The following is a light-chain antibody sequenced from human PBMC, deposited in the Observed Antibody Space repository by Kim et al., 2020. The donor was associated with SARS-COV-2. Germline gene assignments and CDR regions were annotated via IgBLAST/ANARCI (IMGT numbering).Light chain of an antibody. CDR3: QQHATWPPALT. V-gene: IGKV3-11*01. CDR2: DAS. CDR1: KSINID. Sequence: PGEKATLACRARKSINIDVARYQQKPGRAPRLLIYDASKRVSGVPARFSGSGSGIDVALTINGLEPEDFAVYYCQQHATWPPALTFGGGTKVDIK. J-gene: IGKJ4*01.